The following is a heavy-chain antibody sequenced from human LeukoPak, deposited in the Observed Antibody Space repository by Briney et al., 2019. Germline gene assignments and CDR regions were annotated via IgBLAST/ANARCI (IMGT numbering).Heavy chain of an antibody. CDR1: GFTVSSNY. Sequence: GGSLRLSCAATGFTVSSNYMSWVRQAPGKGLEWVSLIYSGGSTYYADSVKGRFTISRDNSKNTLYLQMNSLRAEDTAVYYCAKDLFWSGLGAFDIWGQGTMVTVS. CDR3: AKDLFWSGLGAFDI. CDR2: IYSGGST. J-gene: IGHJ3*02. D-gene: IGHD3-3*01. V-gene: IGHV3-66*01.